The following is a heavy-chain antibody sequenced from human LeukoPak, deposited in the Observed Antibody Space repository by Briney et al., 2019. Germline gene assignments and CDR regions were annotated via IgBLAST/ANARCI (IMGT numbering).Heavy chain of an antibody. V-gene: IGHV3-73*01. CDR2: IRSEPSGYTT. CDR3: ARQDCSGGSCSYVDY. J-gene: IGHJ4*02. CDR1: GFDFSGFY. D-gene: IGHD2-15*01. Sequence: GGSLRLSCAASGFDFSGFYMHWVRQASGRGLELVGLIRSEPSGYTTLHAASVKGRFTISRDDSKNTAYLQMNSLRADDTAVYYCARQDCSGGSCSYVDYWGQGTLVTVSS.